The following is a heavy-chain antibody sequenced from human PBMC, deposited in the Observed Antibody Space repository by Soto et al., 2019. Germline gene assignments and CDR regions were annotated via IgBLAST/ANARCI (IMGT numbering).Heavy chain of an antibody. Sequence: QVQLQESGPGLVKPSETLSLTCTVSNGSISSYYWSWIRQPPGKGLVWIGSIYYSGSTNYNPSPERRVTLSIDTSKNQFSLRLSFVTAADTAVYYCARLHEYINDILIWRDGFDVWGQGTMVTVSS. CDR2: IYYSGST. CDR1: NGSISSYY. D-gene: IGHD3-9*01. CDR3: ARLHEYINDILIWRDGFDV. J-gene: IGHJ3*01. V-gene: IGHV4-59*01.